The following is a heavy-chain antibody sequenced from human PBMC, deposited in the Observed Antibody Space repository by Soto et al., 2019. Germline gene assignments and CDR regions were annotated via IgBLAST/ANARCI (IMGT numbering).Heavy chain of an antibody. V-gene: IGHV3-30*18. J-gene: IGHJ6*02. CDR2: ISYDGSNK. Sequence: VAVISYDGSNKYYADSVKGRFTISRDNSKNTLYLQMNSLRAEDTAVYYCAKDRGSGYYYYYGMDVWGQGTKVTVSS. CDR3: AKDRGSGYYYYYGMDV. D-gene: IGHD2-15*01.